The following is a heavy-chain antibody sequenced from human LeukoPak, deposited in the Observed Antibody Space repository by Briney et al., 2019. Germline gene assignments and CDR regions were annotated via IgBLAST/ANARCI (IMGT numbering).Heavy chain of an antibody. CDR3: SRDLGDGYNPYYFDY. CDR1: GFTFSSYA. V-gene: IGHV3-30-3*01. CDR2: ISYDGSNK. D-gene: IGHD5-24*01. Sequence: GGSLRLSCAASGFTFSSYAMHWVRQAPGKGLEWVAVISYDGSNKYYADSVKGRFTISRDNSKNTLYLQMNSLRAEDTAVYYCSRDLGDGYNPYYFDYWGQGTLVTVSS. J-gene: IGHJ4*02.